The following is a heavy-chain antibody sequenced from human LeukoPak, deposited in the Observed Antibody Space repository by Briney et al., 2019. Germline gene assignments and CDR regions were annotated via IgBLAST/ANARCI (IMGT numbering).Heavy chain of an antibody. CDR2: INPNSGGT. V-gene: IGHV1-2*02. CDR3: ARADRLHGGPYLIGP. D-gene: IGHD2-21*01. Sequence: ASVKVSCKTTGYSFTDYYMHWLRQAPGQGLEWMGWINPNSGGTSSAQKFQGRVTMTRDTSISTVYMEVSWLTSDDTAIYHCARADRLHGGPYLIGPWGQGTLVTVSS. J-gene: IGHJ5*02. CDR1: GYSFTDYY.